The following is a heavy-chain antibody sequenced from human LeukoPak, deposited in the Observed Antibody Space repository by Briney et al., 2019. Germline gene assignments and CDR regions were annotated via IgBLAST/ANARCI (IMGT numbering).Heavy chain of an antibody. CDR1: GDSNSLYY. V-gene: IGHV4-59*01. D-gene: IGHD3-10*01. CDR2: ISYSGSA. Sequence: SETLSLTCSVSGDSNSLYYWSWIRQPPGKGLEWIGYISYSGSANYNPSLKSRVTMSVDTSKNQFSLNLRSVTAADTAVYYCAATMVRGVHTHFDYWGQGTLVTVSS. CDR3: AATMVRGVHTHFDY. J-gene: IGHJ4*02.